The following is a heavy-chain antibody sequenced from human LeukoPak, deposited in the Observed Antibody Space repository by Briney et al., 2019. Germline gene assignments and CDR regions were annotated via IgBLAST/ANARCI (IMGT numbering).Heavy chain of an antibody. V-gene: IGHV3-30*18. D-gene: IGHD6-19*01. CDR2: ISYDGGNK. Sequence: PGGSLRLSCAASGFTFSSYAMHWVRQAPGKGLEWVAVISYDGGNKYYAESVKGRLTISRDNSKNTLYLQMNSLRAEDTAVYYCAKVPRQDGWFPLSDYWGQGALVTVSS. CDR3: AKVPRQDGWFPLSDY. CDR1: GFTFSSYA. J-gene: IGHJ4*02.